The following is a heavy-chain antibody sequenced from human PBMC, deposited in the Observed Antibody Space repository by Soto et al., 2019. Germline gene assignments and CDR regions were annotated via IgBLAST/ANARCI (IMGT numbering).Heavy chain of an antibody. D-gene: IGHD6-19*01. V-gene: IGHV3-23*01. Sequence: GGSLRLSCTASGFTFNNYAMSWVRQTPRKGLEWVSTISGDTTYTPYANSVKGRFTISRDNSKNTLYLQLNSLRAEDTAVYYCAKRGRSDPGTDFDYWGQGTLVTVSS. CDR2: ISGDTTYT. CDR1: GFTFNNYA. CDR3: AKRGRSDPGTDFDY. J-gene: IGHJ4*02.